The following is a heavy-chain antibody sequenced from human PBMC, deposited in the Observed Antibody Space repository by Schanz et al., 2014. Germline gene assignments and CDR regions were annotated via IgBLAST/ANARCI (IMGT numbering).Heavy chain of an antibody. CDR2: IYYSGST. D-gene: IGHD2-8*01. J-gene: IGHJ3*02. CDR3: ASKGLTTDAFDI. V-gene: IGHV4-28*07. Sequence: QVQLQESGPGLVKPSDTLSLTCAVSGYSINTSDWWGWIRQPPGKGLEWIGYIYYSGSTYYNPSPKVRVPMQVDTSKNQFPWNLRSVTAVDTAVYYCASKGLTTDAFDIWGQGTMVTVSS. CDR1: GYSINTSDW.